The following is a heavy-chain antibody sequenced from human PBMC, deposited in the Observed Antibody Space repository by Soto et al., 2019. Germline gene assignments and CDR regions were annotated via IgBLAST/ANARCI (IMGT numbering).Heavy chain of an antibody. CDR3: TRGHHSMDV. J-gene: IGHJ6*02. CDR2: ITPTNTDT. CDR1: GFTFSDHY. Sequence: SGGSLRLSCAAAGFTFSDHYMSWIRQAPGKGLEWVSYITPTNTDTDYADSVKGRFTISRDNARNSLYLQMNSLRAEDTAVYYCTRGHHSMDVWGQGTAVTVSS. V-gene: IGHV3-11*06.